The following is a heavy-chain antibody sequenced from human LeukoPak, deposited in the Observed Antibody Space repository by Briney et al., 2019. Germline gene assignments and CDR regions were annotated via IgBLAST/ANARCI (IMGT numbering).Heavy chain of an antibody. D-gene: IGHD3-10*01. V-gene: IGHV3-23*01. CDR3: AKDATGSGWFDP. CDR2: ISGSGGST. Sequence: GGSLRLSCAASGFTFSSYAMSWVRQAPGKGLEWVSVISGSGGSTYYADSVKGRFTISRDNSKSTLYMQMNSLRAEDTAVYYCAKDATGSGWFDPWGQGTLVTVSS. J-gene: IGHJ5*02. CDR1: GFTFSSYA.